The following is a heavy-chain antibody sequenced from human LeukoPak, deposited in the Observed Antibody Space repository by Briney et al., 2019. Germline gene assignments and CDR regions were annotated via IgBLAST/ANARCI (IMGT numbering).Heavy chain of an antibody. CDR1: GGSIDITNY. V-gene: IGHV4-4*02. CDR3: ARDYVSGRGDYYRMDV. CDR2: ISHSGTT. Sequence: PSETLSLTCDVSGGSIDITNYWSWVRQAPGKGLEWIGEISHSGTTNYNPSLRSRVAMSLDRDNNQFSLKLSSVTAADTAVYYCARDYVSGRGDYYRMDVWGQGITVTVSS. D-gene: IGHD3-16*01. J-gene: IGHJ6*02.